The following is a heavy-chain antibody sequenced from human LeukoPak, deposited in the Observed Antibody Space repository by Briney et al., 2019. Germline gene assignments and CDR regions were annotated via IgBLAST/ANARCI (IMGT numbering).Heavy chain of an antibody. J-gene: IGHJ6*04. V-gene: IGHV3-23*01. Sequence: PGGSLRLSCAASGFTFSSYAMSWVRQAPGKGLEWVSAISGSGGSTYYADSVKGRFTSSRDNSKNTLYLQMNSLRAEDTAVYYCAKDHASYYYDSSAQDVWGKGTTVTVSS. CDR3: AKDHASYYYDSSAQDV. D-gene: IGHD3-22*01. CDR1: GFTFSSYA. CDR2: ISGSGGST.